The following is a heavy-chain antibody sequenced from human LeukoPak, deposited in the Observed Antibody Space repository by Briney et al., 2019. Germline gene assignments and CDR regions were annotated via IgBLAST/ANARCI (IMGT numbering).Heavy chain of an antibody. V-gene: IGHV3-49*04. J-gene: IGHJ3*02. CDR1: GFTFGDYA. CDR3: TRGDNWNYGAFDI. D-gene: IGHD1-7*01. CDR2: IRSKAYGGTT. Sequence: PGGSLRLSCTASGFTFGDYAMSWVRQAPGKGLEWVGFIRSKAYGGTTEYAASVKGRFTISRDDSKSIAYLQMNSLKTEDTAVYYCTRGDNWNYGAFDIWGQGTMVTVSS.